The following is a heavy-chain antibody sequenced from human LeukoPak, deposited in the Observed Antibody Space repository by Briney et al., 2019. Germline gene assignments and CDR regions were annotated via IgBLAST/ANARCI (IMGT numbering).Heavy chain of an antibody. CDR3: ARVTYYGSGSFSYYYFDS. D-gene: IGHD3-10*01. J-gene: IGHJ4*02. V-gene: IGHV3-53*01. Sequence: GGSLRLSCAASGFTVSSNYMSWVRQAPGKGLEWVSVIYSGGSTYYVDSVKGRFTISRDNSKNTLYLQMNSLRAEDTAVYYCARVTYYGSGSFSYYYFDSWGQGTLVTVSS. CDR2: IYSGGST. CDR1: GFTVSSNY.